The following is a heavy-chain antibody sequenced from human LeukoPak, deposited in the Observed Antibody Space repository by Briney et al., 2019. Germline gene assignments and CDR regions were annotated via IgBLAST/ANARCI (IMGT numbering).Heavy chain of an antibody. Sequence: GASVSTPCKSTGYSSTRNYLHWVRPAPGQALERMGMIYPRDGSTSYAQKFQARVTVTRDTSTSTVHMELSGLRSEDTAVYYCARDQEAFDYWGQGTLVTVSS. CDR3: ARDQEAFDY. CDR2: IYPRDGST. V-gene: IGHV1-46*01. CDR1: GYSSTRNY. J-gene: IGHJ4*02.